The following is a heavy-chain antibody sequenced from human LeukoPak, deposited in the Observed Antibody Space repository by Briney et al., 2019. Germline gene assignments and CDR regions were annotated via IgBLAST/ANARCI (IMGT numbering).Heavy chain of an antibody. CDR2: IRYDGSNK. CDR3: AKDLGIVGATLSAFDI. J-gene: IGHJ3*02. V-gene: IGHV3-30*02. CDR1: GFTFSSYG. Sequence: AGGSLRLSCAASGFTFSSYGMHWVRQAPGKGLEWGAFIRYDGSNKYYADSVKGRFTISRDNSKNTLYLQMNSLRAEDTAVYYCAKDLGIVGATLSAFDIWGQGTMVTVSS. D-gene: IGHD1-26*01.